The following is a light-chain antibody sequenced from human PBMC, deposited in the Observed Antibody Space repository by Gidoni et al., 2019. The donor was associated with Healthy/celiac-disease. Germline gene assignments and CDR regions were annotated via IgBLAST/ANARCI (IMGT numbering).Light chain of an antibody. CDR2: GAS. Sequence: EIVFTQSPGTLSLSPGERATLSCRASQSVSSSYLAWYQQKPGQAPRLLIYGASSRATGIPDRFSGSGSGTDFTRTISRLEPEDFAVYYCQQYGSSLALTFGGGTKVEIK. CDR3: QQYGSSLALT. V-gene: IGKV3-20*01. CDR1: QSVSSSY. J-gene: IGKJ4*01.